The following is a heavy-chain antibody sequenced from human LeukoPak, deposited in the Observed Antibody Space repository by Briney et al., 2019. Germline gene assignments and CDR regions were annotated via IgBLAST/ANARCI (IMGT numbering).Heavy chain of an antibody. CDR2: ISGSGGSA. J-gene: IGHJ3*02. Sequence: TGGSLRLSCAASGFTFSSFEMSWVRQAPGKGLEWVSAISGSGGSAYYADSVKGRFTISRDNSKNTLYLQMNSLRAEDTAVYYCATLNPIVVVPAADDDAFDIWGQGTMVTVSS. CDR3: ATLNPIVVVPAADDDAFDI. V-gene: IGHV3-23*01. D-gene: IGHD2-2*01. CDR1: GFTFSSFE.